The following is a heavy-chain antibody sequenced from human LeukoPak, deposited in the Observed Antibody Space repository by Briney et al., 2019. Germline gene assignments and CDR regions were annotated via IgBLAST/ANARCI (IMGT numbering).Heavy chain of an antibody. J-gene: IGHJ3*02. D-gene: IGHD6-19*01. CDR2: VYYSGST. CDR1: GGSISSYY. CDR3: ARPRAQWLGPDGFDM. Sequence: PSGTLSLTCTVSGGSISSYYWSWIQQPPGKGLEWIGYVYYSGSTNYNPSLKSRVTITVDTSKKQFSLKLNSVTAADTAVYYCARPRAQWLGPDGFDMWGQGTLATVSS. V-gene: IGHV4-59*08.